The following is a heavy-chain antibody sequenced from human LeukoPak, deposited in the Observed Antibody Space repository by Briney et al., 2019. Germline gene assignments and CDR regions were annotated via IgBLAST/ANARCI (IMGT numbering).Heavy chain of an antibody. CDR1: GFTLSSHW. Sequence: GGSLRLSCAASGFTLSSHWMNWVRQAPGKGREWVANIKPDGSEKYYADSVKGRFTISRDNTKNSLYLQMNSLRAEDTAVYYCAELGITMIGGVWGKGTTVTIPS. CDR3: AELGITMIGGV. V-gene: IGHV3-7*01. CDR2: IKPDGSEK. D-gene: IGHD3-10*02. J-gene: IGHJ6*04.